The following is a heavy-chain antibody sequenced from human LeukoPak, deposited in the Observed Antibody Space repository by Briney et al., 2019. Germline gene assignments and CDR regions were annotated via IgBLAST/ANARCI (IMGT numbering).Heavy chain of an antibody. D-gene: IGHD2/OR15-2a*01. V-gene: IGHV3-7*03. Sequence: GGSLRLSCAASGFTLSSYWMSWVRQAPGKGLEWVANIKQDGSEKYYVDSVEGRFTVSRDNAKNSLYLQMNSLRAEDTAVYYCARDLVNAWGQGTLVTVSS. CDR3: ARDLVNA. J-gene: IGHJ4*02. CDR1: GFTLSSYW. CDR2: IKQDGSEK.